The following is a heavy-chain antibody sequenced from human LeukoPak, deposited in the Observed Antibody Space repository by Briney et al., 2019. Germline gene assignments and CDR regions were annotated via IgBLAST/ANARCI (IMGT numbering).Heavy chain of an antibody. V-gene: IGHV3-74*01. J-gene: IGHJ4*02. D-gene: IGHD6-13*01. CDR1: GFTLSSYW. Sequence: GGSLRLSCAASGFTLSSYWMHWVRQAPGKGLVWVSHINGAGSITNYADSVKGRFTISRDIGKNTLYLQMNSLRAEDTAVYYWARGGKLGLFYWGQGILVTVSS. CDR2: INGAGSIT. CDR3: ARGGKLGLFY.